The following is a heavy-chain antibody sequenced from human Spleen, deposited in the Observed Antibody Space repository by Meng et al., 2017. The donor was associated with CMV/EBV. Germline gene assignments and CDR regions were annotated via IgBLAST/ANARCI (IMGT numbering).Heavy chain of an antibody. D-gene: IGHD6-13*01. Sequence: QVQLVQSGAEVKKPGASVKVSCKASGYTFTDYYVHWVRQAPGQGLEWMGWINPNSGGTNYAQKFQGRVTMTRDTSISTAYMELSRLRSDDTAVYYCATGIAAAGTPYYFDYWGQGTLVTVFS. CDR2: INPNSGGT. CDR1: GYTFTDYY. J-gene: IGHJ4*02. V-gene: IGHV1-2*02. CDR3: ATGIAAAGTPYYFDY.